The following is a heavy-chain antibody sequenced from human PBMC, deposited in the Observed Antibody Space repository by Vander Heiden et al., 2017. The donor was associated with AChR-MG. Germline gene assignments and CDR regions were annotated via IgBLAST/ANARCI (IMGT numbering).Heavy chain of an antibody. Sequence: QVQLVQSGAEVKKPGSSVKVSCKASGGTFSSYAISWVRQAPGQGLEWMGGIIPIFGTANYAQKFQGRVTITADKSTSTAYMELSSLRSEDTAVYYCARERLWVVTAIATTEDYFDYWGQGTLVTVSS. J-gene: IGHJ4*02. CDR3: ARERLWVVTAIATTEDYFDY. CDR1: GGTFSSYA. D-gene: IGHD2-21*02. CDR2: IIPIFGTA. V-gene: IGHV1-69*06.